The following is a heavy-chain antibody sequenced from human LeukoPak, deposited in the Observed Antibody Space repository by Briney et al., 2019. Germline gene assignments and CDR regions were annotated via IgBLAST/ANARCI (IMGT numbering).Heavy chain of an antibody. CDR3: ARGLPSYGDYVDYYFYMDV. D-gene: IGHD4-17*01. Sequence: SETLSLTCTVSGDSISGFYWSWIRQPAGKGLQWIGRISTSGSTNYNPSLKSRVTMSVDRPTNEFSLTVRSVTAADTALYYCARGLPSYGDYVDYYFYMDVWGKGTTVTVSS. CDR2: ISTSGST. V-gene: IGHV4-4*07. CDR1: GDSISGFY. J-gene: IGHJ6*03.